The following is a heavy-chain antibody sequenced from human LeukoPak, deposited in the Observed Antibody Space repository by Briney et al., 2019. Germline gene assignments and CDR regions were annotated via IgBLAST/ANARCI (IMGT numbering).Heavy chain of an antibody. CDR3: ARDLEGAMGFGELLWSY. D-gene: IGHD3-10*01. V-gene: IGHV3-21*04. J-gene: IGHJ4*02. Sequence: PGGSLRLSCAASGFTFSSYSMNWVRQAPGKGLEWVSSISSSSSYIYYADSVKGRFTISRDNAKNTLYLQMNSLRAEDTAVYYCARDLEGAMGFGELLWSYWGQGTLVTVSS. CDR2: ISSSSSYI. CDR1: GFTFSSYS.